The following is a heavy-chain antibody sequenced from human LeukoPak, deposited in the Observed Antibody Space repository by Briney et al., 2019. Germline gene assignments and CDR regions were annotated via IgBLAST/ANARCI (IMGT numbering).Heavy chain of an antibody. CDR2: IKQDGTEK. CDR1: GFTFTTYW. V-gene: IGHV3-7*01. Sequence: PGGSLRLSCAASGFTFTTYWLGWVRQPPGKGLEWVANIKQDGTEKYYVDSVKGRFTISRDNAKNSLYLQMNSLRAEDTAVYYCARESGSVTSEVDFDYWGQGTLVTVSS. D-gene: IGHD4-17*01. J-gene: IGHJ4*02. CDR3: ARESGSVTSEVDFDY.